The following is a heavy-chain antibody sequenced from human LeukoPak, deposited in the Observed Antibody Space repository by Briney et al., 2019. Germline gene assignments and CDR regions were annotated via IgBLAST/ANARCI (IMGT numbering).Heavy chain of an antibody. CDR2: INHSGST. J-gene: IGHJ4*02. V-gene: IGHV4-34*01. CDR3: ARGLRWKKPPKMYHIDY. CDR1: GGSFSGYY. Sequence: PSETLSLTCDVYGGSFSGYYWNWIRQPPGKGLEWIGEINHSGSTNYNPSLKSRVTISLDTSKNQVSLKLCSVTAADTAVYYCARGLRWKKPPKMYHIDYWGQGTLVTVSS. D-gene: IGHD4-23*01.